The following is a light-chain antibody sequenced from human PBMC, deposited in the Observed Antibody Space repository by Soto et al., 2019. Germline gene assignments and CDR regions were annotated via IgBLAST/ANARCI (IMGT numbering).Light chain of an antibody. CDR1: QSLRSS. V-gene: IGKV3-15*01. CDR2: DAS. CDR3: QQYNNWPQT. Sequence: EIVLTQSPGTLSLSPGERATISCLASQSLRSSLAWYQQKPGQAPRLLIYDASTRATGIPARFSGSGSGTDCTRTSSGLQSEDFAVYYCQQYNNWPQTFGQGTKVDIK. J-gene: IGKJ1*01.